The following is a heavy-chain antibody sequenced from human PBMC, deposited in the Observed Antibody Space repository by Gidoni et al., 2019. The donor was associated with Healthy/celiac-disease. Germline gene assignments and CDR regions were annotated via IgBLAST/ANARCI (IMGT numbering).Heavy chain of an antibody. CDR3: ARDTSAAIRDFYYYYYMDV. CDR1: GFTVSSKY. CDR2: IYSGGST. D-gene: IGHD2-2*01. J-gene: IGHJ6*03. Sequence: EVQLVESGGGLVQPGGSLRLSCAASGFTVSSKYMSWVRQAPGKGLEWVSVIYSGGSTYYADSVKGRFTISRDNSKNTLYLQMNSQRAEDTAVYYCARDTSAAIRDFYYYYYMDVWGKGTTVTVSS. V-gene: IGHV3-66*02.